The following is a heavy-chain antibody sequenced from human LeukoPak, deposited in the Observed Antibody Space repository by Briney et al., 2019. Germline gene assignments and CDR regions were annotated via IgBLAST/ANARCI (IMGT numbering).Heavy chain of an antibody. D-gene: IGHD3-10*01. V-gene: IGHV3-30*18. CDR3: AKDLSMVRGVKAPLYYYYGMDV. Sequence: TGGSLRLSCAASGFTFSSYGMHWVRQAPGKGLEWVAVISYDGSNKYYADSVKGRFTISRDNSKNTLYLQMNSLRAEDTAVYYCAKDLSMVRGVKAPLYYYYGMDVWGQGSTVTVSS. J-gene: IGHJ6*02. CDR2: ISYDGSNK. CDR1: GFTFSSYG.